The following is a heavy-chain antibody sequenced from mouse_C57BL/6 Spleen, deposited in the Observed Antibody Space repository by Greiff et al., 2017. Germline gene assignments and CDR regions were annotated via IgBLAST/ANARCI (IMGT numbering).Heavy chain of an antibody. V-gene: IGHV5-9*01. CDR2: ISGGGGNT. CDR3: AKNDDYEAWFAY. Sequence: EVQRVESGGGLVKPGGSLKLSCAASGFTFSSYTMSWVRQTPEKRLEWVATISGGGGNTYYPDSVKGRFTISRDNAKNTLYLQMSSLRSEDTALYYCAKNDDYEAWFAYWGQGTLVTVSA. D-gene: IGHD2-4*01. J-gene: IGHJ3*01. CDR1: GFTFSSYT.